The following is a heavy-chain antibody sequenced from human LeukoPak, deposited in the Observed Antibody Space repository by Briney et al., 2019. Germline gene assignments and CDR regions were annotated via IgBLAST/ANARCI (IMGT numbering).Heavy chain of an antibody. V-gene: IGHV4-4*02. CDR2: IFHSGGT. J-gene: IGHJ4*02. Sequence: SGTLSLTCAVSGGSISSSNWWSWVRQPPGKGLEWIGEIFHSGGTNYNPSLKSRVTISVDKSKNQFSLRLSSVTAADTAMYYCARRDENVGSPFLPYFDYWGQGTLVTVSS. CDR3: ARRDENVGSPFLPYFDY. D-gene: IGHD1-1*01. CDR1: GGSISSSNW.